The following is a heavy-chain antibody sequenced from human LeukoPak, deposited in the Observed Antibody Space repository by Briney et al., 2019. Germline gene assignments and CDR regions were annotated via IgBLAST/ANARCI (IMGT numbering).Heavy chain of an antibody. CDR2: ISYDGSKK. CDR1: GFMFSSHG. V-gene: IGHV3-30*18. D-gene: IGHD1-1*01. J-gene: IGHJ4*02. CDR3: VKRTGLYFDY. Sequence: GGSLRLSCAASGFMFSSHGMHWVRQAPGKGLEWVAVISYDGSKKYYADSVKGRFTISRDNSKNTLYLQMNSLRAEDTALYYCVKRTGLYFDYWGQGTLVTVSS.